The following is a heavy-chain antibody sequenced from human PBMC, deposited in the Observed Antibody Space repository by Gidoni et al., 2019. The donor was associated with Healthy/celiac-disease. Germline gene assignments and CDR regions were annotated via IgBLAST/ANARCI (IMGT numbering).Heavy chain of an antibody. Sequence: QVQLVESGGGVVQPGRSLRLSCAASGFTFSSYGMHWVRQAPGKGLGWVAVIWYDGSNKYYADSVKGRFTISRDNSKNTLYLQMNSLRAEDTAVYYCARDRPTPFDYWGQGTLVTVSS. CDR1: GFTFSSYG. CDR3: ARDRPTPFDY. CDR2: IWYDGSNK. V-gene: IGHV3-33*01. J-gene: IGHJ4*02.